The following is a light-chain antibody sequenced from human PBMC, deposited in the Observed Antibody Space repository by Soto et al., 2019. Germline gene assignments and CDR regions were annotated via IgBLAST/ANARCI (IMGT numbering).Light chain of an antibody. V-gene: IGLV1-40*01. CDR2: ANG. CDR1: SSNIGAGYD. CDR3: QSYDRSMSGYV. Sequence: VLTQPPSVSGAPGQRVTISCTGSSSNIGAGYDVHWYQQLPGTAPKLLVYANGNRPSGVPDRFSGSKSGTSASLAITGLQAEDEADYYCQSYDRSMSGYVLGTGTKVTVL. J-gene: IGLJ1*01.